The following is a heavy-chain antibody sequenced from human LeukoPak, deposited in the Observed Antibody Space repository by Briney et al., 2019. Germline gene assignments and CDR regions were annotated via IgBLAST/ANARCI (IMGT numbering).Heavy chain of an antibody. CDR1: GYTFTGYY. J-gene: IGHJ4*02. V-gene: IGHV1-18*04. CDR3: ARDGEGGSYSR. CDR2: ISAYNGNT. D-gene: IGHD1-26*01. Sequence: ASVKVSCKASGYTFTGYYMHWVRQAPGQGLEWMGWISAYNGNTNYAQKLQGRVTMTTDTSTSTAYMELRSLRSDDTAVYYCARDGEGGSYSRWGQGTLVTVSS.